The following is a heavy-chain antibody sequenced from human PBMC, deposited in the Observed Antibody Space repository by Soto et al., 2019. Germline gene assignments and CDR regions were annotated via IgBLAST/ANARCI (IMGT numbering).Heavy chain of an antibody. Sequence: PSETLSLTCTVSGGSISSGSYYWGWIRQPPGKGLEWIGSIYYSGSTYYNPSLKSRVTISVDTSKNQFSLKLSSVTAADTAVYYCARVHYYYGSGSLKGDYYYYMDVWGKGTTVTVSS. CDR1: GGSISSGSYY. D-gene: IGHD3-10*01. J-gene: IGHJ6*03. CDR3: ARVHYYYGSGSLKGDYYYYMDV. V-gene: IGHV4-39*01. CDR2: IYYSGST.